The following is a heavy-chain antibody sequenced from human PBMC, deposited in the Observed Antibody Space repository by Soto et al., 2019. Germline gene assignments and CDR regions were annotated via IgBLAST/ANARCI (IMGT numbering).Heavy chain of an antibody. V-gene: IGHV1-58*02. Sequence: ASVKVSFKASGFTFTSSAMQWVRQARGQRLEWIGWIVVGSGNTNYAQKFQGRVTITKDTSTDTAYMELSSLRSEDTAVYYCATVGGLRVMTTVVTPDYWGQGTLVTVSS. CDR1: GFTFTSSA. J-gene: IGHJ4*02. CDR3: ATVGGLRVMTTVVTPDY. CDR2: IVVGSGNT. D-gene: IGHD4-17*01.